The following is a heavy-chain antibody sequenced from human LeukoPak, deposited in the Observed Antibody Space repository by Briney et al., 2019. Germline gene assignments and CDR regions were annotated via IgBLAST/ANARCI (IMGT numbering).Heavy chain of an antibody. V-gene: IGHV1-2*02. D-gene: IGHD3-10*01. Sequence: ASVKVSCKASGYTFTGYYMHWVRQSPGQGLEWMGWINPNSGGTNYAQKFQGRVTMTRDTSISTAYMELSRLSSEDTAVYYCARGGNYLWFAESLHNWFDPWGQGTLVTVSS. CDR2: INPNSGGT. J-gene: IGHJ5*02. CDR1: GYTFTGYY. CDR3: ARGGNYLWFAESLHNWFDP.